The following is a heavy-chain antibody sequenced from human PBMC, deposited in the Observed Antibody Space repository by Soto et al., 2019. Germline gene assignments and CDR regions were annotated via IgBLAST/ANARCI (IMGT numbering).Heavy chain of an antibody. J-gene: IGHJ6*02. CDR1: GFTFSSYG. CDR3: ARDMSSSWYYYGMDV. CDR2: IWYDGSNK. V-gene: IGHV3-33*01. Sequence: QVQLVESGGGVVQPGRSLRLSCAASGFTFSSYGMHWVRQAPGKGLEWVAVIWYDGSNKYYADSVKGRFTISRDNSXTTLYLQMNSLRAEDTAVYYCARDMSSSWYYYGMDVWGQGTTVTVSS. D-gene: IGHD6-13*01.